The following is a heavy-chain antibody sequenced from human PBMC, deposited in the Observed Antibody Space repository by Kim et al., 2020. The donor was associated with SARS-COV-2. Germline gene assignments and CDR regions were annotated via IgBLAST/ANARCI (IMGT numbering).Heavy chain of an antibody. Sequence: VKGQSTISIDNSKNPLYLQMNRLRAEDTAVYYCAKARQNYFGSGSYFFDYWGQGTLVTVSS. D-gene: IGHD3-10*01. CDR3: AKARQNYFGSGSYFFDY. J-gene: IGHJ4*02. V-gene: IGHV3-23*01.